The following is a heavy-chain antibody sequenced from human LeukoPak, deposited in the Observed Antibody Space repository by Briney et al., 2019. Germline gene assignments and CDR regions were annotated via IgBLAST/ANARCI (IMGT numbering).Heavy chain of an antibody. V-gene: IGHV3-30*04. CDR2: ISYDGSDE. Sequence: GGSLRLSCVASGLAFNSYSMHWVRQAPGKGLEWVGVISYDGSDEYYTDSVKGRFTISRDNSKNTVYLQMNSLRADDTAVYYCARDFTPEWFDIHWGQGTLVTVSS. D-gene: IGHD3-3*01. CDR1: GLAFNSYS. CDR3: ARDFTPEWFDIH. J-gene: IGHJ4*02.